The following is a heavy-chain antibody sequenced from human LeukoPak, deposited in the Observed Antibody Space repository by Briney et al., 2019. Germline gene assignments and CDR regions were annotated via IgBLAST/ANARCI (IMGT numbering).Heavy chain of an antibody. J-gene: IGHJ4*02. V-gene: IGHV1-2*06. CDR2: INPNSGGT. D-gene: IGHD3-22*01. CDR1: GYTFTGYY. CDR3: ARGGKNYYDSSGYYSLFDY. Sequence: GASVKVSCKASGYTFTGYYMHWVRQAPGQGLEWMGRINPNSGGTNYAQKFQGRVTMTRDTSISTAYMELSRLRSDDTAVYYCARGGKNYYDSSGYYSLFDYWGQGTPVTVSS.